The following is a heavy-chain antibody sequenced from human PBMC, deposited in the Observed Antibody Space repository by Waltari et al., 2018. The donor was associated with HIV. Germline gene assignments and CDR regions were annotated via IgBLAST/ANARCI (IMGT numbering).Heavy chain of an antibody. CDR1: GLTLRSYH. V-gene: IGHV3-33*01. CDR3: ARGEYYDFWSGLDY. D-gene: IGHD3-3*01. J-gene: IGHJ4*02. Sequence: QLRLLASARGVVQPGRSLSLSWAPSGLTLRSYHHPRACPGPGKGLEWVAVIWYDGSNNYYADSVKGRFTISRDNSKNTLYLQMNSLSAEDTAVYYCARGEYYDFWSGLDYWGQGTLVTVSS. CDR2: IWYDGSNN.